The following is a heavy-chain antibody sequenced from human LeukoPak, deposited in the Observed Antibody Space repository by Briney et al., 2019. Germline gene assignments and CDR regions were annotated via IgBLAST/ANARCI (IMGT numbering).Heavy chain of an antibody. V-gene: IGHV4-39*07. D-gene: IGHD2-15*01. CDR2: IYYSGST. J-gene: IGHJ4*02. CDR3: ARDPAKGYCSGGSCYSGAFDY. Sequence: SETLSLTCTVSGGSISSGSYYWGWIRQPPGKGLEWIGSIYYSGSTYYNPSLKSRVTISVDTSKNQFSLKLSSVTAADTAVYYCARDPAKGYCSGGSCYSGAFDYWGQGTLVTVSS. CDR1: GGSISSGSYY.